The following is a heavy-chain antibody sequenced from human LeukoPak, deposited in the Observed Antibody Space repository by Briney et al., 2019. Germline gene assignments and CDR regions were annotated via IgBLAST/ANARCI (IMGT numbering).Heavy chain of an antibody. D-gene: IGHD6-13*01. V-gene: IGHV3-30*02. J-gene: IGHJ4*02. Sequence: GGSLRLSCAASGFTFSSYGMHWVRQAPGKGLEWVAVIWYDGSNKYYADSVKGRFTISRDNSKNTLYLQMNSLRAEDTAVYYCAKGGEPGYSSSWFDYWGQGTLVTVSS. CDR2: IWYDGSNK. CDR3: AKGGEPGYSSSWFDY. CDR1: GFTFSSYG.